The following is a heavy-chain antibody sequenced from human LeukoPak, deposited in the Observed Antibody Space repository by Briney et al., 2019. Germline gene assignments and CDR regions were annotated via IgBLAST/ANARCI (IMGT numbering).Heavy chain of an antibody. CDR2: IKSDGTGM. CDR1: GFSFTDWW. D-gene: IGHD2-15*01. J-gene: IGHJ4*02. Sequence: GGFLRLSCASSGFSFTDWWMYWVRQAPEEGVERGSRIKSDGTGMTYAESVSGQFAISRDNAKNSVYLQINGLRADDTSVYYCAKDLHDAAADCWGQGTLVSV. CDR3: AKDLHDAAADC. V-gene: IGHV3-74*01.